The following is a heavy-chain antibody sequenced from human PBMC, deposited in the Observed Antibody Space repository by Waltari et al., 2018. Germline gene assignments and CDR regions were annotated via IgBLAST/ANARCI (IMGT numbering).Heavy chain of an antibody. CDR2: VYFTGSA. D-gene: IGHD3-9*01. V-gene: IGHV4-59*01. J-gene: IGHJ6*03. CDR1: GGSINNYY. CDR3: ARVYGHYELLASSYSPYYYYYMDV. Sequence: QVQLQESGPGPVKSSETLSLTCAVSGGSINNYYWAWIRKPPGKGLEWIASVYFTGSATYSPPLKSRVSVSVDTSKNQFSLRLHSVTPADTAVYYCARVYGHYELLASSYSPYYYYYMDVWGKGTAVTVS.